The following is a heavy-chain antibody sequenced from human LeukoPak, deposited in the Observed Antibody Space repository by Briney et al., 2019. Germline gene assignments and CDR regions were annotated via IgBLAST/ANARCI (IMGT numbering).Heavy chain of an antibody. V-gene: IGHV3-7*03. J-gene: IGHJ4*02. Sequence: GSLRLSCAASGFTFSDYYMSWIRQAPGKGLEWVANIKQDGSEKYYVDSVKGRFTISRDNAKNSLYLQMNSLRAEDTAVYYCAKGASGSYHTPYDYWGQGTLVTISS. D-gene: IGHD1-26*01. CDR2: IKQDGSEK. CDR3: AKGASGSYHTPYDY. CDR1: GFTFSDYY.